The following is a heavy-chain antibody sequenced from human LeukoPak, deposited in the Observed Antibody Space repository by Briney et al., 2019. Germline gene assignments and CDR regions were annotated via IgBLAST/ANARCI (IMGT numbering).Heavy chain of an antibody. J-gene: IGHJ4*02. V-gene: IGHV3-21*01. CDR3: ARGREVTLYYFDY. CDR1: GFTFSSYS. CDR2: ISSSSSYI. Sequence: GGSLRLSCAASGFTFSSYSMNWVRQAPGKGLEWVSSISSSSSYIYYADSVKGRFTISRGNAKNSLYLQMNSLRAEDTAVYCCARGREVTLYYFDYWGQGTLVTVSS. D-gene: IGHD4-23*01.